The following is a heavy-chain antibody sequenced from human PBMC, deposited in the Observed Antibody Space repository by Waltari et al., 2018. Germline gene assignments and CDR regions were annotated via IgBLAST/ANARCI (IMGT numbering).Heavy chain of an antibody. D-gene: IGHD6-19*01. Sequence: QLQLQESGPGLVKHSETQSLICTVYGASISSRSYYWGGTRQPPGKGLEWIGIIYYSGRTYYNQSLKSRVTISVDTSKNQFSLKLSSVTTTDTAVYYCARREAEAGRGFDYWGQGTLVTVSS. V-gene: IGHV4-39*01. CDR2: IYYSGRT. CDR3: ARREAEAGRGFDY. CDR1: GASISSRSYY. J-gene: IGHJ4*02.